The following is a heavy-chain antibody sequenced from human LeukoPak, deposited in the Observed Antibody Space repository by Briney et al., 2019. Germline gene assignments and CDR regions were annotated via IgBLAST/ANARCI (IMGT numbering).Heavy chain of an antibody. CDR1: GGSFSGYY. CDR3: ARIPRSYYYYYGMDV. D-gene: IGHD2-21*01. V-gene: IGHV4-34*01. CDR2: INHSGST. J-gene: IGHJ6*02. Sequence: PSETLSLTCAVYGGSFSGYYWSWIRHPPGKGLEWIGEINHSGSTNYNPSLKSRVTISVDTSKNQFSLKLSSVTAADTAVYYCARIPRSYYYYYGMDVWGQGTTVTVSS.